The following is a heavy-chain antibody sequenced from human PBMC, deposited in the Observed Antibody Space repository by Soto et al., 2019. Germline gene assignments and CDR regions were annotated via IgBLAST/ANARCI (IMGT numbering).Heavy chain of an antibody. V-gene: IGHV3-30*18. CDR2: ISYDGSNK. D-gene: IGHD2-21*01. CDR3: AKGGGAPDY. CDR1: GFTFSSYG. Sequence: QVQLVESGGGVVQPGRSLRLSCAASGFTFSSYGMHWVRQAPGKGLEWVAVISYDGSNKYYADSVKGRFTISRDNSKNTLYLQMNSLRAEDTAVNYCAKGGGAPDYWGQGTLVTVSS. J-gene: IGHJ4*02.